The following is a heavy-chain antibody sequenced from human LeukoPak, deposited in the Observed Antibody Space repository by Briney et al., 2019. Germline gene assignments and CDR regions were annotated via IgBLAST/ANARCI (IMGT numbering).Heavy chain of an antibody. CDR3: ARASGSYGGIDY. Sequence: AISGSGGSTYYADSVKGRFTISRDNSKNTLYLQMNSLRAGDTAVYYCARASGSYGGIDYWGQGTLVTVSS. D-gene: IGHD1-26*01. V-gene: IGHV3-23*01. J-gene: IGHJ4*02. CDR2: ISGSGGST.